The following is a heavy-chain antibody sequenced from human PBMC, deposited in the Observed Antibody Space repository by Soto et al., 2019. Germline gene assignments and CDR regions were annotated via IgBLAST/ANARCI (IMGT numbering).Heavy chain of an antibody. CDR2: ISYDGSNK. CDR1: VFTFSYYS. CDR3: AKGPPLDY. Sequence: WWSLRLCCSASVFTFSYYSMHWVRQAPGKGLEWVAVISYDGSNKYYADSVKGRFIISRDNSKNRLYLQMNSLRAEDTAVYYCAKGPPLDYWGQGTLVTVSS. J-gene: IGHJ4*02. V-gene: IGHV3-30*18.